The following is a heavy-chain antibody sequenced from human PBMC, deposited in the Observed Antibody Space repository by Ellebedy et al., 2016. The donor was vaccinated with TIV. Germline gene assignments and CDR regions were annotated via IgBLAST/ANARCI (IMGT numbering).Heavy chain of an antibody. CDR2: ISSSGSGT. CDR3: GSEAYEYYYAMGV. CDR1: GFTFGDYA. Sequence: GESLKISCTASGFTFGDYAMSWVRQAPGKGLEWVSPISSSGSGTYYADSVKGRFTISRDNSKSTLYLQMNSLRAEDTAVYYCGSEAYEYYYAMGVWGQGTTVIVSS. V-gene: IGHV3-23*01. J-gene: IGHJ6*02.